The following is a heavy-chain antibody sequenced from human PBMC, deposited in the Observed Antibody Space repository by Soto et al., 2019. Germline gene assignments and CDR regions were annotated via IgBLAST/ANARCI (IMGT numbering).Heavy chain of an antibody. D-gene: IGHD3-22*01. Sequence: QVQLVQSGAEVKKPGASVKVSSRXSXXXFPSYGITWXRQAPGQGLEWMGWISAYNGYTDYGQKLQGRVTMTTDTSTSTAYMELRSLRSXXTAXXXCAXDDSSGPGRFDPWGQGTLVTVSS. CDR1: XXXFPSYG. CDR3: AXDDSSGPGRFDP. CDR2: ISAYNGYT. V-gene: IGHV1-18*01. J-gene: IGHJ5*02.